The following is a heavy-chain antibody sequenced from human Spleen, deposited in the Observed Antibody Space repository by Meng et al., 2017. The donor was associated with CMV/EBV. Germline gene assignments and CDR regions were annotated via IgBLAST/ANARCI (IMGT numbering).Heavy chain of an antibody. CDR2: ISSSGSTI. CDR1: GFTFSSYE. Sequence: GGSLRLSCAASGFTFSSYEMNWVRQAPGKGLEWVSYISSSGSTIYYADSVKGRFTISRDNAKNSLYLQMNSLRAEDTAAYYCASDSSGYSSPFDYWGQGTLVTVSS. CDR3: ASDSSGYSSPFDY. J-gene: IGHJ4*02. V-gene: IGHV3-48*03. D-gene: IGHD3-22*01.